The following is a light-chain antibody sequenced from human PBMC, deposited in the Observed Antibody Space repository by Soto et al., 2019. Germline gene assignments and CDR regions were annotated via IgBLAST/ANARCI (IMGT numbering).Light chain of an antibody. J-gene: IGKJ4*01. CDR1: QSISGT. CDR2: GAS. Sequence: EIVMTQSPATLSVSPGGRATLSCRASQSISGTLAWYQQKPGQAPRLLIHGASSRATGIPDRFSGSGSGTDFTLTISRLEPEDFAVYYCHQYDNSPLTFGGGTKVDIK. CDR3: HQYDNSPLT. V-gene: IGKV3-20*01.